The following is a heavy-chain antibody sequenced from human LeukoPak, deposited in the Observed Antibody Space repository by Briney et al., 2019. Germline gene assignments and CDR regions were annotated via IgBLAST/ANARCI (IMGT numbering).Heavy chain of an antibody. CDR1: GGSISSSTYY. Sequence: SETLSLTCTVSGGSISSSTYYWGWIRQPPGKGLEWIGSIYYSGSTYYNPSLKSRVTISVDTSKNQFSLKLSSVTAADTAVYYCAVRNDYSNYANRRRDYWGQGTLVTVSS. V-gene: IGHV4-39*01. D-gene: IGHD4-11*01. CDR2: IYYSGST. CDR3: AVRNDYSNYANRRRDY. J-gene: IGHJ4*02.